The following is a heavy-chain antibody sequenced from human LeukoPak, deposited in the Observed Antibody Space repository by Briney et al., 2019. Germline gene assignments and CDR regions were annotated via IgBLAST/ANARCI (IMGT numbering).Heavy chain of an antibody. J-gene: IGHJ4*02. CDR3: ARDLTYSYGYGY. CDR1: GFTFSSYA. V-gene: IGHV3-23*01. CDR2: ISGSGGST. Sequence: PGGSLRLSCAASGFTFSSYAMSWVRQAPGKGLEWVSAISGSGGSTYYADSVKGRFTISRDNSKNTLYLQMNSLRAEDTAVYYCARDLTYSYGYGYWGQGTLVTVSS. D-gene: IGHD5-18*01.